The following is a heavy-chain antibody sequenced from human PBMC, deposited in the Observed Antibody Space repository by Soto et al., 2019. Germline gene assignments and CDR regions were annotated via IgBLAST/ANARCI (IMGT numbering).Heavy chain of an antibody. J-gene: IGHJ4*02. CDR1: GFTVCSDY. D-gene: IGHD3-3*01. Sequence: QPGGSLRLSCAGSGFTVCSDYMSWVRQAPGKGLEWVSVIYSDDRTYYADSVKGRFTISRDNTNTLYLQMNSLRAEDTAVYYCARELWSGGWKNYFDYWGQGTQVTVSS. V-gene: IGHV3-53*01. CDR3: ARELWSGGWKNYFDY. CDR2: IYSDDRT.